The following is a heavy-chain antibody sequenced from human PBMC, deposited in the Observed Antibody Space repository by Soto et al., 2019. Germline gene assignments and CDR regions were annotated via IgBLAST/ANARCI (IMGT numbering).Heavy chain of an antibody. V-gene: IGHV5-51*01. CDR3: ARVHGGGYCSSTSCLFDY. D-gene: IGHD2-2*01. J-gene: IGHJ4*02. Sequence: GESLKISCKGSGYSFTSYWIGWVRQMPGKGLEWMGIIYPGDSDTRYSPSFQGQVTISADKSISTAYLQWSSLKASDTAMYYCARVHGGGYCSSTSCLFDYWGQGTLVTVPQ. CDR2: IYPGDSDT. CDR1: GYSFTSYW.